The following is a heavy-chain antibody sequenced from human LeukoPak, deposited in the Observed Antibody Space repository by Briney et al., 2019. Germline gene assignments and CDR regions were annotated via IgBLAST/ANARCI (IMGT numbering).Heavy chain of an antibody. D-gene: IGHD3-10*01. CDR1: GYTFTSYY. Sequence: ASVTVSCTASGYTFTSYYMHWVRQAPGQGLEWMGIINPSGGSTIYAQKFQGRVTMTRDMSTSTVYMELSSLRSEDTAVYYCARVSSGQHFDYWGQGTLVTVSS. J-gene: IGHJ4*02. CDR2: INPSGGST. CDR3: ARVSSGQHFDY. V-gene: IGHV1-46*01.